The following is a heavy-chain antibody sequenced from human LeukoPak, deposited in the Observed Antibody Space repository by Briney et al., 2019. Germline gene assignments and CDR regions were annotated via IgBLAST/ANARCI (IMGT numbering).Heavy chain of an antibody. D-gene: IGHD6-13*01. CDR1: GGSISRYY. CDR2: IYTSGST. CDR3: ARDSSSSWYPYYYYMDV. V-gene: IGHV4-4*07. Sequence: SETLSLTCTVSGGSISRYYWNWIRQPAGKGLEWIGRIYTSGSTNYNPSLKSRVTMSVDTSKNQFSLKLSSVTAADTAVYYCARDSSSSWYPYYYYMDVWGKGTTVTVSS. J-gene: IGHJ6*03.